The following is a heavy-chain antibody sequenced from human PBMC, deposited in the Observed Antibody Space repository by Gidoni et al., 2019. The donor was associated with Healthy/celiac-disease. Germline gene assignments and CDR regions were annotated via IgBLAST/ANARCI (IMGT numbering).Heavy chain of an antibody. CDR3: AKDVRSGSSYRDY. Sequence: EVQLLESGGGLVQPGGSLRLSCAASGFTFSSYAMSWVRPAPGKGLEWVSAISGSGGSTYYADSVKGRFTISRDNSKNTLYLQMNSLRAEDTAVYYCAKDVRSGSSYRDYWGQGTLVTVSS. D-gene: IGHD3-10*01. V-gene: IGHV3-23*01. J-gene: IGHJ4*02. CDR2: ISGSGGST. CDR1: GFTFSSYA.